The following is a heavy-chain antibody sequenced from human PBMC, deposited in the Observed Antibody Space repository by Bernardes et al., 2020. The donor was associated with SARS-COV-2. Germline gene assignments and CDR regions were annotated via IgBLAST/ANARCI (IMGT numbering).Heavy chain of an antibody. V-gene: IGHV1-2*02. J-gene: IGHJ2*01. Sequence: ASVKVSCKASGYTFTGYYMHWVRQAPGQGLEWMGWINPNSGGTNYAQKFQGRVTMTRDTSISTAYMELSRLRSDDTAVYYCAKNVLLWTGWYFDLWGRGTLVTVSS. CDR2: INPNSGGT. D-gene: IGHD3-10*01. CDR1: GYTFTGYY. CDR3: AKNVLLWTGWYFDL.